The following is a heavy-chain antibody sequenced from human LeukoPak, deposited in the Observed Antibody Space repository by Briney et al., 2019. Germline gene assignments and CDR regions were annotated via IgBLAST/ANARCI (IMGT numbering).Heavy chain of an antibody. J-gene: IGHJ4*02. CDR2: VHLDGRT. CDR1: GGSVINTNW. CDR3: ARECGFYRPLGY. Sequence: SGTLSLTCGVSGGSVINTNWWTWVRQPPGKGLEWIGEVHLDGRTNYNPSLESRLTMSVDVSENQVSLKLTSVTAADTAVYYCARECGFYRPLGYSGQGTLVTVSS. V-gene: IGHV4-4*02.